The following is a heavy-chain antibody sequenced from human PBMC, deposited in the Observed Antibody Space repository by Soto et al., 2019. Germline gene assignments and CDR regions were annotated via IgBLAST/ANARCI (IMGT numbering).Heavy chain of an antibody. CDR2: IVPIFATA. CDR1: GGTFSXXX. V-gene: IGHV1-69*05. CDR3: XXEAAPHSTGWQY. Sequence: QVQLVQSGAEVKKPGSSVKVSCKASGGTFSXXXXNXXXXVPGQGLEWMGGIVPIFATANYAPKFQGRVTXXXXXXXXXXXXXXXXXXXXXXXXXXXXXEAAPHSTGWQYWGQGTLVTVSS. D-gene: IGHD6-19*01. J-gene: IGHJ4*02.